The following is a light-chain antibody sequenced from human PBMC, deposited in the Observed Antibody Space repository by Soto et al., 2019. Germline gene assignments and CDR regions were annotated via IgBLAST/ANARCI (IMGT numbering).Light chain of an antibody. CDR3: QQSYSSPRT. V-gene: IGKV1-39*01. Sequence: DIPMTQSPSSLSASVGARVTITCRASQSIDSYLNWYQQKPGKAPKLLIYAASSLQSGVPSRFSGSGSGTDFTLTVSSLQPEDSATYYCQQSYSSPRTFGQGTKVEIK. CDR2: AAS. J-gene: IGKJ1*01. CDR1: QSIDSY.